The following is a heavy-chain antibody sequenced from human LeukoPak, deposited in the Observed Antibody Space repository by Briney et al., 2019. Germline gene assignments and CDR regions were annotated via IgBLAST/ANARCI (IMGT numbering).Heavy chain of an antibody. Sequence: SETLSLTCTVSGGSISNYYWTWIRQPPGKGLEWIGYIYYSGSTNYNPSLKSRVTISLDTSKNQFSLKLSSVTAADTAVYYCARSRWLQLPFDYWGQGTLVTVSS. J-gene: IGHJ4*02. CDR2: IYYSGST. D-gene: IGHD5-24*01. V-gene: IGHV4-59*08. CDR1: GGSISNYY. CDR3: ARSRWLQLPFDY.